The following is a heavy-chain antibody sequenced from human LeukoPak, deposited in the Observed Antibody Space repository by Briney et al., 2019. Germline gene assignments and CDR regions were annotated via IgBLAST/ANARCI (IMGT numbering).Heavy chain of an antibody. Sequence: GSLRLSCAASGFTFSDYWMHWVRQVPGKGLVWVSRINTDGRSTIYADSVKGRFTISRDNAKNTLYLQMNSLRGEDTGVYYCGRDESVSGPTTFDFWGRGTLVTVSS. CDR2: INTDGRST. CDR1: GFTFSDYW. D-gene: IGHD6-19*01. V-gene: IGHV3-74*01. CDR3: GRDESVSGPTTFDF. J-gene: IGHJ4*02.